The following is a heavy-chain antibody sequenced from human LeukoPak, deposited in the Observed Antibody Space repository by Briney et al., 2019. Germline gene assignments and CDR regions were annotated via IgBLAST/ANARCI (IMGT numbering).Heavy chain of an antibody. V-gene: IGHV3-33*01. J-gene: IGHJ4*02. CDR2: IWYDGSNK. CDR1: GFTFSSYG. D-gene: IGHD3-22*01. Sequence: PGGSLSLSCAASGFTFSSYGMHWVRQAPGKGLEWVAVIWYDGSNKYYADSVKGRFTISRDNSKNTLYLQMNSLRAEDTAVYYCAREQDSSGLDSWGQGKLVTVSS. CDR3: AREQDSSGLDS.